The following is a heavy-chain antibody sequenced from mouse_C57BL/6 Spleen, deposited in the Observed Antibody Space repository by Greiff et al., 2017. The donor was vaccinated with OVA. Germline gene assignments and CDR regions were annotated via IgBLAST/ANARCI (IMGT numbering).Heavy chain of an antibody. Sequence: EVQRVESGGGLVKPGGSLKLSCAASGFTFSSYAMSWVRQTPEKRLEWVATISDGGSYTYYPDNVKGRFTISRDNAKNNLYLQMSHLKSEDTAMYYCARDRYYDYGLYYAMDYWGQGTSVTVSS. CDR2: ISDGGSYT. J-gene: IGHJ4*01. V-gene: IGHV5-4*01. D-gene: IGHD2-4*01. CDR3: ARDRYYDYGLYYAMDY. CDR1: GFTFSSYA.